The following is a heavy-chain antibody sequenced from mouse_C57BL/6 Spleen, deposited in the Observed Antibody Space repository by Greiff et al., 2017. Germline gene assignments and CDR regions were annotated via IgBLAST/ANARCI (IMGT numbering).Heavy chain of an antibody. CDR3: ARQAAGYAMGY. CDR1: GYAFSSYW. CDR2: IYPGDGDT. V-gene: IGHV1-80*01. D-gene: IGHD6-1*01. Sequence: VQLQQSGAELVKPGASVKISCKASGYAFSSYWMNWVKQRPGKGLEWIGQIYPGDGDTNYNGKFKGKATLTADKSSSTAYMQLSSLTSKDSAVYFCARQAAGYAMGYWGQGTSVTVSS. J-gene: IGHJ4*01.